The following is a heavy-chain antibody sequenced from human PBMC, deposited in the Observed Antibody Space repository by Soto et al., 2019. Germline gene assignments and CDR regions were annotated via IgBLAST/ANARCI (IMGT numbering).Heavy chain of an antibody. CDR1: GFTFSNAW. D-gene: IGHD3-10*01. J-gene: IGHJ6*03. CDR2: IKSKTDGGTT. V-gene: IGHV3-15*01. CDR3: TTDRGNTMVRGVNYYYYYMDV. Sequence: GGSLRLSCAASGFTFSNAWMSWVRQAPGKGLEWVGRIKSKTDGGTTDYAATVKGRFTISRDDSKNTLYLQMNSLKTEDTAVYYCTTDRGNTMVRGVNYYYYYMDVWGKGTTVTVSS.